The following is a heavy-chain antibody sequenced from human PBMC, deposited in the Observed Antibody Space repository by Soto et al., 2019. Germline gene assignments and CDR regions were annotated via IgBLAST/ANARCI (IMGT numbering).Heavy chain of an antibody. CDR2: INIYGGGT. CDR3: ARALYYYDNSGLAF. D-gene: IGHD3-22*01. CDR1: GYTFTSYG. J-gene: IGHJ4*02. Sequence: QIHLEQSGPEVKKPGASVKVSCKASGYTFTSYGISWVRLAPGQGLEWMGWINIYGGGTNYAQKYQDRVTMIRDTSTNTGYLEMRSLTSDDTAIYYCARALYYYDNSGLAFWGQGTLVTVSS. V-gene: IGHV1-18*01.